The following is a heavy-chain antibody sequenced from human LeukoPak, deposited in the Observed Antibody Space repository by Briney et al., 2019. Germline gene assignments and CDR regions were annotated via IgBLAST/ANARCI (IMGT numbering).Heavy chain of an antibody. CDR3: VKHDSSGYYFDY. Sequence: GGSLRLSCAASGFTFSDYALHWVRQAPGKGLEWVAVISYDGSDKYYADSVKGRFTISRDNSKNTLYLQMNSLRGEDTAVFYWVKHDSSGYYFDYWGQGTLVTGSS. CDR2: ISYDGSDK. CDR1: GFTFSDYA. J-gene: IGHJ4*01. V-gene: IGHV3-30*18. D-gene: IGHD3-22*01.